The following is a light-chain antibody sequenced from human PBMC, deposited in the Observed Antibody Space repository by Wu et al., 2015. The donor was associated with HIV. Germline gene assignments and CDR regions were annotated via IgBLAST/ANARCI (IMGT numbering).Light chain of an antibody. Sequence: EIVMTQSPATLSLSPGERATLSCRASQSVSGSLAWYQQKPGQAPRLLIYGASTRAADIPARFSGSGSGTEFTLTINSLQSVDFAVYYCQQYNDWPETFGQGTKVEVK. CDR2: GAS. CDR1: QSVSGS. J-gene: IGKJ1*01. CDR3: QQYNDWPET. V-gene: IGKV3-15*01.